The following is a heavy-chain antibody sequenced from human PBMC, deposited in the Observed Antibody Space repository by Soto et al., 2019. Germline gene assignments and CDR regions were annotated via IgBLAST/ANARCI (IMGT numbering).Heavy chain of an antibody. J-gene: IGHJ5*02. D-gene: IGHD3-10*01. V-gene: IGHV1-2*04. CDR2: INPNSGGT. Sequence: ASVKVSCKASGYTFTGYYMHWVRQAPGQGLEWMGWINPNSGGTNYAQKFQGWVTMTRDTSISTAYMELSRLRSDDTAVYYCAREHYYGSGGRNWFDPWGQGTLVTVSS. CDR3: AREHYYGSGGRNWFDP. CDR1: GYTFTGYY.